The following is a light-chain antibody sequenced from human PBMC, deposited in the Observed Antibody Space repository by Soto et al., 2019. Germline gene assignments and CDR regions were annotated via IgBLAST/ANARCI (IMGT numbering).Light chain of an antibody. J-gene: IGKJ1*01. CDR3: QEYNTWPWT. V-gene: IGKV3-15*01. CDR2: GAS. CDR1: QSGNSN. Sequence: ETGMTQSPATLSVSPGERATLSCRAIQSGNSNLAWYQQKLGQAPRFLIYGASTRATGIPDRFSGSGSGTEFILTISSWQSEDFAVYYCQEYNTWPWTFGQGTNVEIQ.